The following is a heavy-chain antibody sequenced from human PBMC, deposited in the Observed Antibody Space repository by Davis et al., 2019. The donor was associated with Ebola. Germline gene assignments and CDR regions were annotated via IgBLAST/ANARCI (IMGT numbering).Heavy chain of an antibody. CDR1: GFTFSSYA. CDR2: ISYDGSNK. V-gene: IGHV3-30-3*01. D-gene: IGHD2-2*01. Sequence: GESLKISCAASGFTFSSYAMHWVRQAPGKGLEWVAVISYDGSNKYYADSVKGRFTISRDNSKNTLCLQMNSLRAEDTAVYYCARNPERIVVVPAAPDYWGQGTLVTVSS. CDR3: ARNPERIVVVPAAPDY. J-gene: IGHJ4*02.